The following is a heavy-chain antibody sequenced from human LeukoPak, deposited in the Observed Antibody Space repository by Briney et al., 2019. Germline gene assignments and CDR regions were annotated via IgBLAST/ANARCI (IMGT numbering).Heavy chain of an antibody. V-gene: IGHV1-18*01. CDR2: ISAYNGNT. D-gene: IGHD2-21*02. CDR3: ARDAHSYCGGDCYSPY. J-gene: IGHJ4*02. Sequence: ASVKVSCTASGYTFTIYGISWVRQAPGQGLEWMGWISAYNGNTNYAQKLQGRVTMTTDTSTSTAYMELRSLRSDDTAVYYCARDAHSYCGGDCYSPYWGQGTLVTVSS. CDR1: GYTFTIYG.